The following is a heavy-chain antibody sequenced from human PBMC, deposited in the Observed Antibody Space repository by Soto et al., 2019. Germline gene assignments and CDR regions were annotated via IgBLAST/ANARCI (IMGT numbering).Heavy chain of an antibody. V-gene: IGHV1-18*01. D-gene: IGHD3-22*01. CDR3: ARGPTDYYDNSGDYFLDY. Sequence: QVQLVQSGAEVKKPGASVKVSCKASGYTFTTYGMSWVRQAPGQGLDWMGWISTYNGNTKYAERLQGRVTMTTDTTMSTAYMELRSLRSDETAVYYCARGPTDYYDNSGDYFLDYWGQGTLVTVSS. CDR2: ISTYNGNT. J-gene: IGHJ4*02. CDR1: GYTFTTYG.